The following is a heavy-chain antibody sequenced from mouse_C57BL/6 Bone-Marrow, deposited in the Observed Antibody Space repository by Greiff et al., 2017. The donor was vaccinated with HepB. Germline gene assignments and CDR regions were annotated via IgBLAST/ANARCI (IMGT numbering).Heavy chain of an antibody. CDR2: IRSKSNNYAT. J-gene: IGHJ4*01. CDR3: VPIYDDYLYYAMDY. Sequence: EVKVVESGGGLVQPKGSLKLSCAASGFSFNTYAMNWVRQAPGKGLEWVARIRSKSNNYATYYADSVKDRFTISRDDSESMLYLQMNNLKTEDTAMYYCVPIYDDYLYYAMDYWGQGTSVTVSS. D-gene: IGHD2-4*01. CDR1: GFSFNTYA. V-gene: IGHV10-1*01.